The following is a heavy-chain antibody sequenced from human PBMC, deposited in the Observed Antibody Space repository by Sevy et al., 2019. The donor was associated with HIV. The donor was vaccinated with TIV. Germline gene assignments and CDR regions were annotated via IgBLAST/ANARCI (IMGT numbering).Heavy chain of an antibody. CDR1: GFTFDSYS. V-gene: IGHV3-23*01. D-gene: IGHD1-1*01. J-gene: IGHJ4*02. CDR2: VSDSGVRT. Sequence: GGSLRLSCAASGFTFDSYSMTWVRLAPGKGLEWVSLVSDSGVRTHYADSVKGRFTISRDNSKSMVFLQMNSLRAEDTAVYYCARKLVYGHFDTWGQGTVVTVSS. CDR3: ARKLVYGHFDT.